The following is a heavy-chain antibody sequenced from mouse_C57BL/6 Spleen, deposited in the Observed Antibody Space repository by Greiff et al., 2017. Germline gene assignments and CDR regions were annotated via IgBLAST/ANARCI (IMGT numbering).Heavy chain of an antibody. Sequence: EVMLVESGGGLVQPGGSMKLSCVASGFTFSNYWMNWVRQSPEKGLEWVAQIRLKSDNYATHYAESVKGRFTISRDDSKSSVYLQMNNLRAEDTGIYYCTYYSNFAYWGQGTLVTVSA. V-gene: IGHV6-3*01. CDR2: IRLKSDNYAT. J-gene: IGHJ3*01. CDR3: TYYSNFAY. D-gene: IGHD2-5*01. CDR1: GFTFSNYW.